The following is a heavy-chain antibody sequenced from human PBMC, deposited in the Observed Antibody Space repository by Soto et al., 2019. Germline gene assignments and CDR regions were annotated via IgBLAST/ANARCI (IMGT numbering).Heavy chain of an antibody. Sequence: PGECLKISCKGSGYTFTNFWIGWVRQMPGKGLEWMGIIYPGDSDARYSPSFQGQVTISADKSVSTAYLQWSSLKASDTAIYYCARHFSYSNGWYYYHGVNVWGPGTTVTVSS. CDR3: ARHFSYSNGWYYYHGVNV. CDR2: IYPGDSDA. CDR1: GYTFTNFW. J-gene: IGHJ6*02. V-gene: IGHV5-51*01. D-gene: IGHD6-25*01.